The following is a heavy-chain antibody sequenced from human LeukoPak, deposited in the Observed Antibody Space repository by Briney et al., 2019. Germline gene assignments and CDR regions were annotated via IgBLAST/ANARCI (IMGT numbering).Heavy chain of an antibody. D-gene: IGHD1-26*01. J-gene: IGHJ6*02. CDR2: IYYSGST. V-gene: IGHV4-39*07. CDR1: GGSISSSSYY. Sequence: SETLSLTCTVSGGSISSSSYYWGWIRQPPGKGLEWIGGIYYSGSTYYNPSLKSRVTISVDTSKNQFSLKLSSVTAADTAVYYCARVYSGSYYYGMDVWGQGTTVTVSS. CDR3: ARVYSGSYYYGMDV.